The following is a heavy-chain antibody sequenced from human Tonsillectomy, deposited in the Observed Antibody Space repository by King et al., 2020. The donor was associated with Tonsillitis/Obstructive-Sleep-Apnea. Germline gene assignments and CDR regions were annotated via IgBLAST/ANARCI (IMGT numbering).Heavy chain of an antibody. D-gene: IGHD2-2*01. Sequence: QLVQSGAEVKKPGASVKVSCKASGYNFIGYYMHWVRQAPGQGLEWMGWINPNSGGTNYAQKFQGRATMTRDTSISTAYMELSSLRSDATAVYYCARGGSVVEPVATPFDYWGQGTLVTVSS. CDR3: ARGGSVVEPVATPFDY. CDR2: INPNSGGT. V-gene: IGHV1-2*02. J-gene: IGHJ4*02. CDR1: GYNFIGYY.